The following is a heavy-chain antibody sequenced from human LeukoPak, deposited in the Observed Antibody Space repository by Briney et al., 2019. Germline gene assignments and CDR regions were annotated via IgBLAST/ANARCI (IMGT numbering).Heavy chain of an antibody. V-gene: IGHV1-69*05. J-gene: IGHJ5*02. Sequence: ASVKVSCKASGGTFSSYAISWVRQAPGQGLEWMGGIIPIFGTANYAQKFQGRVTITTDESTSTAYMELSSLRSEDTAVYYCARCSGGSCYSRSVGDNWFDPWGQGTLVTVSS. CDR1: GGTFSSYA. CDR3: ARCSGGSCYSRSVGDNWFDP. CDR2: IIPIFGTA. D-gene: IGHD2-15*01.